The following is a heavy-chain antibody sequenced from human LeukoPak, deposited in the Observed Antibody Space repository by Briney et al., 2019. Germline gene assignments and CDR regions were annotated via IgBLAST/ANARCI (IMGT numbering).Heavy chain of an antibody. CDR1: GGSFSGYY. CDR3: ARDFTSSWYLYDY. Sequence: SETLSLTCAVYGGSFSGYYWSWIRQPPGKGLEWIGEINHSGSTNYNPSLKSRVTISVDTSKNQLSLKLSSVTAADTALYYCARDFTSSWYLYDYWGQGTLVTVSS. CDR2: INHSGST. V-gene: IGHV4-34*01. J-gene: IGHJ4*02. D-gene: IGHD6-13*01.